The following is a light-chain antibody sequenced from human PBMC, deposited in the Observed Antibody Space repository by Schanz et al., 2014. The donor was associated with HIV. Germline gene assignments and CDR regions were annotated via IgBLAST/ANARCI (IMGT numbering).Light chain of an antibody. V-gene: IGLV1-47*01. CDR3: SSYTSSSTWV. CDR2: EDN. J-gene: IGLJ3*02. CDR1: SSNIQKNY. Sequence: QSVLTQPPSASGTPGQRVTISCSGSSSNIQKNYVYWYQQLAGTAPKLLIYEDNRRPSGVPDRFSGSKSGTSASLAISGLQSEDEADYYCSSYTSSSTWVFGGGTKLTVL.